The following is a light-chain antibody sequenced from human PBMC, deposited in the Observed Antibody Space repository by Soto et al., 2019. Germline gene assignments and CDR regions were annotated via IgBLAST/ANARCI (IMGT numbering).Light chain of an antibody. CDR2: EVT. V-gene: IGLV2-14*01. CDR3: SSFTIRTTVV. Sequence: QSALTQPPSASGSPGQSVTISCTGTRDDVGGYKYVSWYQQHPGKAPKLMIYEVTNRPSGVSNRFSGSKSGNTASLTISGLQAEDEADYYCSSFTIRTTVVFGTGTKVTVL. CDR1: RDDVGGYKY. J-gene: IGLJ1*01.